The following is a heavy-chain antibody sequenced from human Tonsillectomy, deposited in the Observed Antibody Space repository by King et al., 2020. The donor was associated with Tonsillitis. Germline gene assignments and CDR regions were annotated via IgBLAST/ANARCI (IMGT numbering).Heavy chain of an antibody. D-gene: IGHD3-10*01. J-gene: IGHJ4*02. CDR1: GGIFSSSA. CDR2: ITPILRTA. Sequence: QLVQSGAEVKKPGSSVKVSCRASGGIFSSSAISWVRQAPGQGLEWMGGITPILRTANLAQKFQGRVTISADESTCTAYMELSSLKSQDTAVYYCARGYGSGTYVYWGQGTLVTVSS. CDR3: ARGYGSGTYVY. V-gene: IGHV1-69*01.